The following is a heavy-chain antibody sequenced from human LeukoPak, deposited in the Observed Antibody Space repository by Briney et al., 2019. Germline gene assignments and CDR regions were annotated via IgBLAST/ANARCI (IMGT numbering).Heavy chain of an antibody. J-gene: IGHJ3*02. CDR3: AKGARFLGNAFDI. CDR2: ISWNSGSK. V-gene: IGHV3-9*01. D-gene: IGHD3-3*01. Sequence: GGSLRLSCVASGFIFDDSDMHWVRQVPGKGLEWVSGISWNSGSKDYADSVKGRFTISRDNAKNSLYLQMRSLRAEDTALYYCAKGARFLGNAFDIWGQGTMVTVSS. CDR1: GFIFDDSD.